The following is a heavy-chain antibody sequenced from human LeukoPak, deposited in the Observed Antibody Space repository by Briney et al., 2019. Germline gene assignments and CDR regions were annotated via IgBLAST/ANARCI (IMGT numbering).Heavy chain of an antibody. D-gene: IGHD6-19*01. CDR2: IYNSGSA. CDR3: ARHGSGWSFDY. CDR1: GVSISTYY. J-gene: IGHJ4*02. V-gene: IGHV4-59*01. Sequence: PSETLSLTCTVSGVSISTYYWSWFRQPPGKGLEWIGYIYNSGSATYKPSLKSRVTISVDTSKNQFSLKLTSVSTTDTAVYYCARHGSGWSFDYWGQGVLVTVSS.